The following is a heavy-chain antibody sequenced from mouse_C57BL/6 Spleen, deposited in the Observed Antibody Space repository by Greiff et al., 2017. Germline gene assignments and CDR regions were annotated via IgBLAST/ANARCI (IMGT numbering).Heavy chain of an antibody. Sequence: QVQLQQPGAELVMPGASVKLSCKASGYTFTSYWMHWVKQRPGQGLEWIGEIDPSDSYTNYNQKFKGKSTLTVDKSSSTAYMQLSSLTSEASAVYYCARRNSGSSYYYAMDDWGQGTSVTVSS. D-gene: IGHD1-1*01. J-gene: IGHJ4*01. V-gene: IGHV1-69*01. CDR2: IDPSDSYT. CDR3: ARRNSGSSYYYAMDD. CDR1: GYTFTSYW.